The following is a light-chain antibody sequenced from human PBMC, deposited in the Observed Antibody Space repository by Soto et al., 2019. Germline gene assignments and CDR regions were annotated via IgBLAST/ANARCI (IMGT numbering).Light chain of an antibody. CDR3: HQYCSSPRA. Sequence: NALTQSPGTLSWYPADRGNLSCKASQTLRLGYLAWYQPKPGQAPTLLIYYASSTTTAIPDRFSGSGSGTDFTLAISRLDPEDFAVYSCHQYCSSPRALGQGTTVDSK. V-gene: IGKV3-20*01. J-gene: IGKJ1*01. CDR1: QTLRLGY. CDR2: YAS.